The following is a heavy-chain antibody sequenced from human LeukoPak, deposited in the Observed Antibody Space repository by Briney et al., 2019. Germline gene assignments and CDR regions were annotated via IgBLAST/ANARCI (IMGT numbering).Heavy chain of an antibody. CDR1: GFTFDDYG. CDR3: ARGVHYSSSAMEFDY. J-gene: IGHJ4*02. D-gene: IGHD6-6*01. CDR2: INWNGGST. V-gene: IGHV3-20*01. Sequence: GSLRLSCAASGFTFDDYGMSWVRQAPGKGLEWVSGINWNGGSTGYADSVKGRFTISGDNAKNSLYLQMNSLRAEDTALYHCARGVHYSSSAMEFDYWGQGTLVTVSS.